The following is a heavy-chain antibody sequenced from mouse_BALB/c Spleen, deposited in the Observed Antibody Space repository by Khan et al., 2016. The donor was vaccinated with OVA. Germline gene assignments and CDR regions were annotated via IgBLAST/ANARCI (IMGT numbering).Heavy chain of an antibody. CDR2: IYPGSGDT. Sequence: QVQLQQSGAELARPGASVKLSCKASGYTFTDYYINWVKQRTGQGLEWIGEIYPGSGDTYYNEKFKDKATLTADKSSTTAYMQLSSLTSEDSAVYFWARRNYFGYTFAYWGQGTLVTVSA. V-gene: IGHV1-77*01. D-gene: IGHD1-2*01. J-gene: IGHJ3*01. CDR1: GYTFTDYY. CDR3: ARRNYFGYTFAY.